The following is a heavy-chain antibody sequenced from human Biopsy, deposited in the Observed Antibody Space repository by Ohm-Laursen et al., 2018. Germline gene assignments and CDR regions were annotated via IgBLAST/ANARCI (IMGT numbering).Heavy chain of an antibody. V-gene: IGHV4-59*08. CDR2: IYYTGST. D-gene: IGHD1-26*01. J-gene: IGHJ2*01. Sequence: GTPSLTCTVSGGSISSYYWSWIRQPPGKGLEWIGYIYYTGSTNYNPSLKSRVTISVDTSMNPLSLRLTSVTAADTAVYYCARHAPSYSGSYWRYFDLWGRGTLVTVSS. CDR3: ARHAPSYSGSYWRYFDL. CDR1: GGSISSYY.